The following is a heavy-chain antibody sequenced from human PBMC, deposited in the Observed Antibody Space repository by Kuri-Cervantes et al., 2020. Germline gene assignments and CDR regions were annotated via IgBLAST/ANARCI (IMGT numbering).Heavy chain of an antibody. CDR2: IYYSGST. D-gene: IGHD1-14*01. Sequence: GSLRLSCAVSGDSISSGYFWGWIRQPPGKGLEWIGYIYYSGSTNYNPSLKSRVTISVDTSKNQFSLKLSSVTAADTAVYYCARGGTYRFDPWGQGTLVTVSS. CDR3: ARGGTYRFDP. J-gene: IGHJ5*02. CDR1: GDSISSGYF. V-gene: IGHV4-61*01.